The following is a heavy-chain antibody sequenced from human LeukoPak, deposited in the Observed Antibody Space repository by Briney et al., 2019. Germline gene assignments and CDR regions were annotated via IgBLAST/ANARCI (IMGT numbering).Heavy chain of an antibody. V-gene: IGHV1-46*01. CDR3: ARHSSGWDYYFDY. CDR2: INPSGGST. Sequence: ASVKVSCKASGYTFTSYYMHWVRQAPGQGLEWMGIINPSGGSTSYAQKFQGRVTMTRDTSTSTAYMELRSLRSDDTAVYYCARHSSGWDYYFDYWGQGTLVTVSS. D-gene: IGHD6-19*01. J-gene: IGHJ4*02. CDR1: GYTFTSYY.